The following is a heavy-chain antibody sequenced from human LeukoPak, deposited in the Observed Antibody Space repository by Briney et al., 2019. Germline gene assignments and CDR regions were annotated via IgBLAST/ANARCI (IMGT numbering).Heavy chain of an antibody. D-gene: IGHD4-11*01. CDR3: AREWQYQFDY. J-gene: IGHJ4*02. CDR1: GVSINNGDYY. V-gene: IGHV4-39*07. CDR2: VYHSGIT. Sequence: SQTLSLTCNVSGVSINNGDYYWAWIRQPPGEGLEWIGSVYHSGITYYTPSLKSRVSISVDTSKNQFSLKVTSVTAADTAVYYCAREWQYQFDYWGQGSLVTVSS.